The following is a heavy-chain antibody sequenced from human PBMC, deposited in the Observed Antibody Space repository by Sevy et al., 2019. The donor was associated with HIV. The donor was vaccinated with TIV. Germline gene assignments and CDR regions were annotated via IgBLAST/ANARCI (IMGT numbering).Heavy chain of an antibody. J-gene: IGHJ6*02. CDR3: ARGFSAGGYYYGMDV. D-gene: IGHD2-15*01. CDR2: ISYDGSNK. Sequence: GGSLRLSCAASGFTFSTYWVNWVRQAPGKGLEWVAVISYDGSNKYYADSVKGRFTISRDNSKNTLYLQMNSLRAEDTAVYYCARGFSAGGYYYGMDVWGQGTTVTVSS. CDR1: GFTFSTYW. V-gene: IGHV3-30-3*01.